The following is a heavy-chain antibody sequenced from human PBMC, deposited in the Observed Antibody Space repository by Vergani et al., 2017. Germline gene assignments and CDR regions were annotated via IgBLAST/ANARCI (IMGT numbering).Heavy chain of an antibody. CDR1: GGSISSGGYY. CDR3: AGVSRSSSSGWVDP. Sequence: QVQLQESGPGLVKPSQTLSLTCTVSGGSISSGGYYWSWIRQHPGKGLEWIGYIYYSVRPYYNPSLKSRVTISVDTSKNQFSLKLSSVTAAATAVYYCAGVSRSSSSGWVDPWGEGTLVTVSA. J-gene: IGHJ5*02. D-gene: IGHD6-6*01. V-gene: IGHV4-31*03. CDR2: IYYSVRP.